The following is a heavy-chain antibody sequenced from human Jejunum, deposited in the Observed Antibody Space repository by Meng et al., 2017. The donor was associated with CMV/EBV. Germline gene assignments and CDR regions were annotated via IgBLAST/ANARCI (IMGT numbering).Heavy chain of an antibody. CDR1: GYTFTAYY. D-gene: IGHD3-10*01. J-gene: IGHJ4*02. CDR3: ASVYYNAHDPFDY. Sequence: KTSGYTFTAYYLHWVRQAPGQGLEWMGWINPQSGDTYYAQNFQGRVTMTRDTSISTAYMELSSLKSDDTAVYYCASVYYNAHDPFDYWGQGTVVTVSS. V-gene: IGHV1-2*02. CDR2: INPQSGDT.